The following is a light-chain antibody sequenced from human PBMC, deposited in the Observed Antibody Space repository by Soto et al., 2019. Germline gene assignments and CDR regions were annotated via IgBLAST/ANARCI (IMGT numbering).Light chain of an antibody. CDR3: QQYNNWPT. Sequence: DIQLTQSPSFLSASVGDRVTITCRASQAISSSLAWYQHNPGKAPKLLIYAASTLQNGVPSSFSGSGSGTEFTLTISSLQPEDFATYYCQQYNNWPTFGPGTKVDIK. CDR2: AAS. V-gene: IGKV1-9*01. J-gene: IGKJ3*01. CDR1: QAISSS.